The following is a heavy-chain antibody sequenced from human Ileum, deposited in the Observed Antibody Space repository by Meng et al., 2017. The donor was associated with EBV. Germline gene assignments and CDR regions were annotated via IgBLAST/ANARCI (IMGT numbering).Heavy chain of an antibody. CDR1: GFTVSSNY. CDR2: IYSGGNT. Sequence: EWQLVESGGGLIQPGGSLRLSGAASGFTVSSNYMNWVRQAPGKGLEWVSVIYSGGNTYYADSVKGRFTISRDNSENTLYLQMNSLRADDTAVYYCARASLQIWFGAGFDIWGQGTVVTVSS. J-gene: IGHJ3*02. V-gene: IGHV3-53*01. CDR3: ARASLQIWFGAGFDI. D-gene: IGHD5-18*01.